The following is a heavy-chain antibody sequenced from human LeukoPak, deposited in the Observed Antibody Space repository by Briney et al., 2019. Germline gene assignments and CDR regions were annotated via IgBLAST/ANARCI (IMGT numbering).Heavy chain of an antibody. Sequence: SQTLSLTCAISGDSISSNSAAWNWIRQSPSRGLEWLGRTYYRSKWYNDYAVSVKSRITINPDTSQNQFSLQLNSVTPEDTAVYYCARDFIVVDAFDIWGQGTMVTVPS. CDR2: TYYRSKWYN. CDR1: GDSISSNSAA. CDR3: ARDFIVVDAFDI. V-gene: IGHV6-1*01. J-gene: IGHJ3*02. D-gene: IGHD3-16*02.